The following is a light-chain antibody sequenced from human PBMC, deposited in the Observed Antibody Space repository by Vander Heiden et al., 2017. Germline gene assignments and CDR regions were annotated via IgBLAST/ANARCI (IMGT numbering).Light chain of an antibody. CDR1: QSVSSY. Sequence: EIVLTQSPATLSLSPGESATLSCRASQSVSSYLAWYQQKPGQAPRLLIYDASNRATGIPARFSGSGSGTDFTLTISSLEPEDFAVYYCQQRSYWPKVTFGPGTKVDIK. V-gene: IGKV3-11*01. CDR3: QQRSYWPKVT. CDR2: DAS. J-gene: IGKJ3*01.